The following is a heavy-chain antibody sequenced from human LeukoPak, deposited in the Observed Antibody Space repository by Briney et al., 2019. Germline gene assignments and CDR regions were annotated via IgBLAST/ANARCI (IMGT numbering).Heavy chain of an antibody. CDR1: GGSFSGYY. D-gene: IGHD6-13*01. V-gene: IGHV4-34*01. CDR2: INHSGST. J-gene: IGHJ4*02. Sequence: SETLSLTCAVYGGSFSGYYWSWIRQPPGKGLEWIGEINHSGSTNYNPSLKSRVTISVDTSKNQFSLKLSSVTAADTAVYYCARDWYSSSWYVAPHIDYWGQGTLVTVSS. CDR3: ARDWYSSSWYVAPHIDY.